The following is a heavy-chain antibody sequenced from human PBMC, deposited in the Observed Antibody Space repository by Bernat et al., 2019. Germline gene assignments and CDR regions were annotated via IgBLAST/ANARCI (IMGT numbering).Heavy chain of an antibody. CDR1: GFTFRNAW. Sequence: KLAESGGGLVEPGGSLRLACAGSGFTFRNAWVSWVRQAPGKGLEWVGRVRSQGSGGTTDYAAPVKGRFSISRDDSKSTLYLQMNSLKTEDTAVYYCTLTSITTQWGAFDIWGQGTVVTVSS. CDR2: VRSQGSGGTT. D-gene: IGHD4-4*01. CDR3: TLTSITTQWGAFDI. J-gene: IGHJ3*02. V-gene: IGHV3-15*01.